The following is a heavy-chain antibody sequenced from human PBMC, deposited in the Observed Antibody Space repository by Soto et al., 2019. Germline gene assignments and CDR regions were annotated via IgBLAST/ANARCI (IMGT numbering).Heavy chain of an antibody. CDR2: IYWDDDK. Sequence: QITLKESGPTRVKPTQTLTLTCTFSGFSLSTSGVGVGWIRQPPGKALERLALIYWDDDKRYSPSLKSRLTITNGTSKIQVVLTMNNMDPVDTASYYCAHRAGLQGNWNGGYFDFWGQGALVTFSS. V-gene: IGHV2-5*02. CDR1: GFSLSTSGVG. CDR3: AHRAGLQGNWNGGYFDF. D-gene: IGHD1-1*01. J-gene: IGHJ4*02.